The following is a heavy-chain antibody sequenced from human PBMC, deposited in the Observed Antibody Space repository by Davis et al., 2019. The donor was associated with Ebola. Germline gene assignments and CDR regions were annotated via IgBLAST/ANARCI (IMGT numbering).Heavy chain of an antibody. D-gene: IGHD2-15*01. Sequence: AASVKVSCKASGYTFTSYGISWVRQAPGQGLEWMGGIIPIFGTANYAQKFQGRVTITADESTSTAYMELSSLRSDDTAVYYCARMLGYCSGGSCYTSGWFDPWGQGTLVTVSS. J-gene: IGHJ5*02. V-gene: IGHV1-69*13. CDR3: ARMLGYCSGGSCYTSGWFDP. CDR1: GYTFTSYG. CDR2: IIPIFGTA.